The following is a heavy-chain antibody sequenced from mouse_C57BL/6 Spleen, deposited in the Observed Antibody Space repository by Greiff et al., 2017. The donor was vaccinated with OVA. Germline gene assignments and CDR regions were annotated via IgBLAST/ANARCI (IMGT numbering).Heavy chain of an antibody. CDR3: ARDGNSFYAMDY. D-gene: IGHD2-1*01. Sequence: QVQLQQPGAELVRPGSSVKLSCKASGYTFTSYWMAWVKQRPGQGLEWIGNIYPSDSETHYNQKFKDKATLTVDKSSSTAYMQLSSLTSEDSAVYYCARDGNSFYAMDYWGQGTSVTVSS. CDR2: IYPSDSET. V-gene: IGHV1-61*01. J-gene: IGHJ4*01. CDR1: GYTFTSYW.